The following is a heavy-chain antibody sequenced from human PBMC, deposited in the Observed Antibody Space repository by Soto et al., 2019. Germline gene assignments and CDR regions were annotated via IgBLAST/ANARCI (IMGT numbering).Heavy chain of an antibody. CDR1: GGSIISGHW. V-gene: IGHV4-4*02. CDR2: IYESGIT. Sequence: SETLSLTXAVSGGSIISGHWWTWVRQSPGKGLEWVGEIYESGITNYNPSLNGRLSISMDQSKNQFSLKLTSVTAADTALYFCARGFGMPDTSDKDRFYFYYGLNVWGQGTTVTVSS. CDR3: ARGFGMPDTSDKDRFYFYYGLNV. D-gene: IGHD2-2*01. J-gene: IGHJ6*02.